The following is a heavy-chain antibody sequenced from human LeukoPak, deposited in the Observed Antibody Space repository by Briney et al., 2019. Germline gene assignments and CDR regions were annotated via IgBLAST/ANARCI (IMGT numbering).Heavy chain of an antibody. Sequence: PGGSLRLSCAASGFXFXSYGMHXVRXAPGKGLEWVAVISXXGSNKYYADSVKGQFTISRDNSKNKLYLQMNSLRAEDTAVYYCAKDVSVVVPAGDYYYYYGMDVWGQGTTVTVSS. CDR2: ISXXGSNK. V-gene: IGHV3-30*18. D-gene: IGHD2-2*01. CDR1: GFXFXSYG. CDR3: AKDVSVVVPAGDYYYYYGMDV. J-gene: IGHJ6*02.